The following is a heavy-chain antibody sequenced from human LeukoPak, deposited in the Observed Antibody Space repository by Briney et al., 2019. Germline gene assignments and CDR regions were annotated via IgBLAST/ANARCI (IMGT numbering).Heavy chain of an antibody. D-gene: IGHD3-22*01. Sequence: SETLSLTCTVSGGSISSSSYYWGWIRQPPGKGLEWIGSIYYSGSASYNPSLKSRVTISVDTSKNQFSLRLKSVTAADTAVYYCASWYYDSSGYYSFDYWGQGTLVTVSS. CDR1: GGSISSSSYY. CDR2: IYYSGSA. J-gene: IGHJ4*02. CDR3: ASWYYDSSGYYSFDY. V-gene: IGHV4-39*07.